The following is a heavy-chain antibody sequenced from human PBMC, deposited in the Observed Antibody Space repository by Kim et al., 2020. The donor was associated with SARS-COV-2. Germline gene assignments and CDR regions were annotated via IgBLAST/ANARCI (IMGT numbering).Heavy chain of an antibody. D-gene: IGHD5-18*01. V-gene: IGHV3-23*02. CDR3: AKELRSGYNYGYAVAH. Sequence: VKGRLTISRDTPKDTLYLQMNSLRAEDTAVYYCAKELRSGYNYGYAVAHWGQGTLVTVSS. J-gene: IGHJ4*02.